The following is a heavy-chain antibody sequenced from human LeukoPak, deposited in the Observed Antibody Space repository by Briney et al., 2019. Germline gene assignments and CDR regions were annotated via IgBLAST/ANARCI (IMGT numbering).Heavy chain of an antibody. CDR2: INHSGST. J-gene: IGHJ5*02. CDR3: ARDYSSGSNWFDP. D-gene: IGHD6-19*01. CDR1: GGSISSSGYY. V-gene: IGHV4-39*07. Sequence: ASETLSLTCTVSGGSISSSGYYWGWIRQPPGKGLEWIGEINHSGSTNYNPSLKSRVTISVDTSKNQFSLKLSSVTAADTAVYYCARDYSSGSNWFDPWGQGTLVTVSS.